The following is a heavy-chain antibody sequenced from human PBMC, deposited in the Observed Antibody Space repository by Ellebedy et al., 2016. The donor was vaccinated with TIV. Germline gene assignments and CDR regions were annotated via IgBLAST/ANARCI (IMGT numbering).Heavy chain of an antibody. Sequence: SETLSLXCTVSGDSTSSSSYYWGWIRQPPGKGLEWIGYIYYSGSTSYNPSLTSRVTLSVDTSKNQFSLKVSSVTVADTAVYYCASLVSGNIDPDYWGQGTLVTVSS. D-gene: IGHD2/OR15-2a*01. CDR1: GDSTSSSSYY. CDR2: IYYSGST. J-gene: IGHJ4*02. V-gene: IGHV4-30-4*08. CDR3: ASLVSGNIDPDY.